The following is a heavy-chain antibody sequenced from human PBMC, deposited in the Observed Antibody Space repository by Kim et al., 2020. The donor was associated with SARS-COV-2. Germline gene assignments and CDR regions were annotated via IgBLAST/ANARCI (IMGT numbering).Heavy chain of an antibody. CDR2: ISLNNGNK. CDR3: ARWQLSTTTVFDY. D-gene: IGHD1-1*01. J-gene: IGHJ4*02. CDR1: GYSFSSYA. V-gene: IGHV1-18*01. Sequence: ASVKVSCKASGYSFSSYAFSWVRQAPGQGLEWMGWISLNNGNKKYAQKLQGRVTMTGDTATSTAYLELTSLRPDDTAVYYCARWQLSTTTVFDYWGPGTQVTVSS.